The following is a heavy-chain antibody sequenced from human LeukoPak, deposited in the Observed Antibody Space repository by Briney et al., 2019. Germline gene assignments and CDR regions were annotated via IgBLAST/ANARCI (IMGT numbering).Heavy chain of an antibody. V-gene: IGHV3-7*01. CDR2: IKQEGSEK. CDR1: EFTFRSYW. Sequence: QSGVSLRLSCAASEFTFRSYWMICVRQAPGKGLEGGANIKQEGSEKYYVDSVKGRFTISIDNAKNLLELQMKSLSAQDPAVYSCASVTPVDTMVRGVLEIDAFDIWGQGTMVTVSS. J-gene: IGHJ3*02. D-gene: IGHD3-10*01. CDR3: ASVTPVDTMVRGVLEIDAFDI.